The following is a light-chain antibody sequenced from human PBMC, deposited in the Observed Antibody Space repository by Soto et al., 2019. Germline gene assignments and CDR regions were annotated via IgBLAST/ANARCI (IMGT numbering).Light chain of an antibody. Sequence: DIQMTQSPSSLSASVGDRVTITCRASQIISSWLAWYQQKPGKAPRLLIYDAFNLESGVPSRFRGGGSGTEFTLTISSLQPEDSATYYCQQYENYWTFGQGTKVEIK. J-gene: IGKJ1*01. CDR1: QIISSW. CDR2: DAF. V-gene: IGKV1-5*01. CDR3: QQYENYWT.